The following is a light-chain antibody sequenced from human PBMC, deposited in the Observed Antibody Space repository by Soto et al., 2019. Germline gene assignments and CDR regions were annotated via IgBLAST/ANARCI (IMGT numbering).Light chain of an antibody. CDR1: QSVSNN. J-gene: IGKJ2*01. CDR3: QQYNNWPPYT. V-gene: IGKV3-15*01. CDR2: GAS. Sequence: EIVMTQSPATLSVSPGERATLSCRASQSVSNNLAWYQQKPGQAPRLLIYGASTRATGIPAKFSGSGSGTEFTLTISSLQSEDFAVYYCQQYNNWPPYTFGQGTKLEIK.